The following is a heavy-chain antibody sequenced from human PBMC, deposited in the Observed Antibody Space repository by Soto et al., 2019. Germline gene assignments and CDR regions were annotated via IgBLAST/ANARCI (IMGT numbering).Heavy chain of an antibody. D-gene: IGHD2-2*01. V-gene: IGHV4-61*08. J-gene: IGHJ4*02. CDR1: GDSVSSSDFY. CDR3: ARGRYCSSTSCYLNFDY. Sequence: SETLSLTCAVSGDSVSSSDFYWTWIRQPPGKPLEWIGYVYSTGTTNYSPSLKSRVDMSVDTSENQFSLKVRSVTAADAAVYYCARGRYCSSTSCYLNFDYWGQGTLVTVSS. CDR2: VYSTGTT.